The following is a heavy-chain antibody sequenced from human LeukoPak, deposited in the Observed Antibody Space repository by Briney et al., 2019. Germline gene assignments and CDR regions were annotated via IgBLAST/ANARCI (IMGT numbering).Heavy chain of an antibody. CDR3: ARDPVQDFDF. V-gene: IGHV3-7*01. CDR2: TNKDGSEK. J-gene: IGHJ4*02. Sequence: GGSLRLSXAASGFTFTNYWMTWVRQAPGKGLEWVANTNKDGSEKQYVDSVKGRFTISRDNPKNSVYLQMSSLRVEDSAVYYCARDPVQDFDFWGQGIMVTVSS. CDR1: GFTFTNYW.